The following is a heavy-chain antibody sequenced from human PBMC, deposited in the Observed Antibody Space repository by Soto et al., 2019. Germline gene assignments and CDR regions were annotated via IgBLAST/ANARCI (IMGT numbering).Heavy chain of an antibody. CDR2: IIPIFGTA. D-gene: IGHD6-19*01. CDR3: AGGDGSGWFREPIT. J-gene: IGHJ5*02. V-gene: IGHV1-69*13. Sequence: SVKVSCKASGGTFCSYAISWVRQAPGQGLEWMGGIIPIFGTANYAQKFQGRVTITADESTSTAYMELSSLRSEDTAVYYCAGGDGSGWFREPITWGQGTLVTVSS. CDR1: GGTFCSYA.